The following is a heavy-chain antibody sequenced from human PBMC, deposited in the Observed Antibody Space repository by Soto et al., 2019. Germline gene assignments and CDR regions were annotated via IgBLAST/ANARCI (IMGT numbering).Heavy chain of an antibody. D-gene: IGHD1-26*01. CDR1: GGSISSGGYY. Sequence: QVQLQESGPGLVKPSQTLSLTCTVSGGSISSGGYYWSWIRQHPGKGLEWIGYIYYSGSTYYNPYLKSRVTISVETSKNQFSLKLSSVTAADTAVYYCASGIVGAHARKFDYWGQGTLVTVSS. V-gene: IGHV4-31*03. J-gene: IGHJ4*02. CDR3: ASGIVGAHARKFDY. CDR2: IYYSGST.